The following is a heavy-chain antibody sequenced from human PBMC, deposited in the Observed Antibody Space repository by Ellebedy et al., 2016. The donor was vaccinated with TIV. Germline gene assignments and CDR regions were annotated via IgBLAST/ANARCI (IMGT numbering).Heavy chain of an antibody. CDR1: GFSLSNSF. J-gene: IGHJ4*02. CDR3: RPGHYSDA. CDR2: LTADGRST. Sequence: GESLKISXAASGFSLSNSFMSWNRQAPGKGLEWVSTLTADGRSTYFADSVKGRFTISRDNSKNTVYLQMNSLRSEDTAVYYCRPGHYSDAWGQGTLVTVSS. V-gene: IGHV3-23*01.